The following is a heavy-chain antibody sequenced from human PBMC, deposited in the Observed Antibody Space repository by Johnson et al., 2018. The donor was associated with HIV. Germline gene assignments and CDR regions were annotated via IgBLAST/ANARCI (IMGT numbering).Heavy chain of an antibody. Sequence: QLVESGGGVVQPGRSLRLSCAASGFTFSSYAMHWVRQAPGKGLEWVAVISYDGSNKYYADSVKGRFTISRDNSKNTLYLQMNSLRAEDTAVYYCARDYETIWGQGTMVTVSS. J-gene: IGHJ3*02. CDR2: ISYDGSNK. CDR1: GFTFSSYA. V-gene: IGHV3-30*04. D-gene: IGHD3-16*01. CDR3: ARDYETI.